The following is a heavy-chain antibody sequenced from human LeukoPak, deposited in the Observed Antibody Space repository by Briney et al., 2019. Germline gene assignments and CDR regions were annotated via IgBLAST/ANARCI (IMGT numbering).Heavy chain of an antibody. CDR1: GFTFSSYE. V-gene: IGHV3-48*03. D-gene: IGHD3-10*01. Sequence: PGGSLRLSCAASGFTFSSYEMNWVRQAPGKGLEWVSYISSSGSTIYYADSVKGRFTISRDNAKNSLYLQMNSLRAEDTAVYYCARDPGLWFGSLDAFDIWGQGTMVTVSS. J-gene: IGHJ3*02. CDR3: ARDPGLWFGSLDAFDI. CDR2: ISSSGSTI.